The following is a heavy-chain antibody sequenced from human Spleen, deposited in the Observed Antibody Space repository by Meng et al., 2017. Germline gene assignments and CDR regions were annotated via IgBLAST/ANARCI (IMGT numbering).Heavy chain of an antibody. V-gene: IGHV4-34*01. J-gene: IGHJ4*02. CDR1: GGSFSCYY. CDR2: INHSGST. CDR3: AGRVATIPTDEYYFDY. D-gene: IGHD5-12*01. Sequence: WCASLFEPSDTLPLPGTVYGGSFSCYYGSLIRQPPGKGLEWIGEINHSGSTNYNPSLKSRVTISVDTSKNQFSLKLSSVTAADTAVYYCAGRVATIPTDEYYFDYWGQGTLVTVSS.